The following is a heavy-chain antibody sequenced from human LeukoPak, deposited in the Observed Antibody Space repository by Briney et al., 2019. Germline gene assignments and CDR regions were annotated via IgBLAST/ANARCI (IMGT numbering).Heavy chain of an antibody. CDR3: ARGWGERGKCRGGTCNNPQFDY. J-gene: IGHJ4*02. CDR2: IKESGREK. CDR1: GFTFDYYW. V-gene: IGHV3-7*01. Sequence: PGRSLRLSCAASGFTFDYYWMTWVRQAPGKGLEWLANIKESGREKYYVDSVKGRFTISRDNAKNLLYLQMNSLRGEDTAVYYCARGWGERGKCRGGTCNNPQFDYWGRGTLVTVSS. D-gene: IGHD2-15*01.